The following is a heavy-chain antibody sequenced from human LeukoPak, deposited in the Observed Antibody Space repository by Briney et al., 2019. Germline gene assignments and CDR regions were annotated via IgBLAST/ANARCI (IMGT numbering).Heavy chain of an antibody. CDR2: IRSKAFGGTP. Sequence: GGSLRHSCSASGFTFDDYAVSWFRQAPGKGLEWVGFIRSKAFGGTPEYAASVRGRFTISRDDSKSIAYLQMNRLKTEDTAVYYCTRNTVTVHFDYWSQGTLVTVSS. D-gene: IGHD4-17*01. J-gene: IGHJ4*02. V-gene: IGHV3-49*03. CDR3: TRNTVTVHFDY. CDR1: GFTFDDYA.